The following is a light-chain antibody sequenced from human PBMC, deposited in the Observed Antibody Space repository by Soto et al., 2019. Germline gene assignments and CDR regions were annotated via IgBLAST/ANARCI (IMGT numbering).Light chain of an antibody. CDR3: QQYETFSGT. CDR2: KAS. Sequence: GDRVTITCRASQSISSWLAWYQQKPGKAPKLLIYKASTLESGVPSNFSGSGSGTEFTLTISSLFPDDFATYYCQQYETFSGTFGPGTKVDIK. V-gene: IGKV1-5*03. CDR1: QSISSW. J-gene: IGKJ1*01.